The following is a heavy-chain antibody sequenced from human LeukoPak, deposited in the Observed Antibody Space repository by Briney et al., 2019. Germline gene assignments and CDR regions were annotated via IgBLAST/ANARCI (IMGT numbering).Heavy chain of an antibody. V-gene: IGHV4-38-2*02. Sequence: SETLSLTCTVSGGSISSYYWSWIRQPPGKGLEWIGSIYHSGSTYYNPSLKSRVTISVDTSKNQFSLKLSSVTAADTAVYYCARAPSGQWLVRVFDYWGQGTLVTVSS. CDR2: IYHSGST. CDR3: ARAPSGQWLVRVFDY. J-gene: IGHJ4*02. CDR1: GGSISSYY. D-gene: IGHD6-19*01.